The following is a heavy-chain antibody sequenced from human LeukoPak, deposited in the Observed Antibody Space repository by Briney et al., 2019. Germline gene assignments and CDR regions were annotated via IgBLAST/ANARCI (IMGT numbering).Heavy chain of an antibody. D-gene: IGHD2-2*01. CDR3: ARHGRVVPAAPFDY. Sequence: SETLSLTCTVSGGSISSYYWSWIRQPAGKGLEWIGRIYTSGSTNYNPSLKSRVTMSVDTSKNQFSLKLSSVTAADTAVYYCARHGRVVPAAPFDYWGQGTLVTVSS. J-gene: IGHJ4*02. CDR1: GGSISSYY. CDR2: IYTSGST. V-gene: IGHV4-4*07.